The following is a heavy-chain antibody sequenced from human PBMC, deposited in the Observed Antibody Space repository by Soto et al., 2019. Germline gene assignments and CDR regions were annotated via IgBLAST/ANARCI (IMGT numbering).Heavy chain of an antibody. Sequence: ASVKVSCKVSGYTLTELSMHWVRQAPGKGLEWMGGFDPEDGETIYAQKFQGRVTMTEDTSTDTAYMELSNLRSEDTAVYYCATRMLYDILTGYSYAFDIWGQGTMVTVSS. CDR1: GYTLTELS. CDR2: FDPEDGET. J-gene: IGHJ3*02. V-gene: IGHV1-24*01. D-gene: IGHD3-9*01. CDR3: ATRMLYDILTGYSYAFDI.